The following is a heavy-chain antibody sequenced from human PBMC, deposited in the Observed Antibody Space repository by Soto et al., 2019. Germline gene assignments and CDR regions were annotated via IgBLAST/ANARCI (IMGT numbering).Heavy chain of an antibody. J-gene: IGHJ5*02. D-gene: IGHD3-10*01. CDR2: VWYDGKDK. Sequence: GGSLRLSCAASGINFSAYGMHWVRQAPGKGLEWVALVWYDGKDKYYADSVKGRFTVSRDNSKNTLYLQMNNLRGEDTAVYYCARDTFYYYGSGPSSGGFDPWGQGILVTVSS. CDR1: GINFSAYG. CDR3: ARDTFYYYGSGPSSGGFDP. V-gene: IGHV3-33*01.